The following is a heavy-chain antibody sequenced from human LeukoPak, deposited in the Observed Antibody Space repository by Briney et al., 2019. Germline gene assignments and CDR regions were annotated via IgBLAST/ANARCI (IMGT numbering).Heavy chain of an antibody. CDR3: ARDGRGLDY. Sequence: SETLSLTCAVYGGSFSGYYWSWIGQHPGKGLEWIGEINHSGSTNYNPSLKSRVTISVDTSKNQFSLKLSSVTAADTAVYYCARDGRGLDYWGQGTLVTVSS. CDR1: GGSFSGYY. J-gene: IGHJ4*02. V-gene: IGHV4-34*01. CDR2: INHSGST. D-gene: IGHD3-10*01.